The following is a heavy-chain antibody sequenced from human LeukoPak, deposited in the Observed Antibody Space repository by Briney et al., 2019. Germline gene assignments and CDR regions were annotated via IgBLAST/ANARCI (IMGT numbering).Heavy chain of an antibody. CDR1: GGTFSSYA. J-gene: IGHJ5*02. Sequence: SVKVSCKASGGTFSSYAISWVRQAPGQGLEWMGGIIPIFGTASYAQKFQGRVTITADESTSTAYMELSSLRSEDTAVYYCARAPGRDGDEGWFDPWGQGTLVTVSS. CDR2: IIPIFGTA. D-gene: IGHD5-24*01. CDR3: ARAPGRDGDEGWFDP. V-gene: IGHV1-69*01.